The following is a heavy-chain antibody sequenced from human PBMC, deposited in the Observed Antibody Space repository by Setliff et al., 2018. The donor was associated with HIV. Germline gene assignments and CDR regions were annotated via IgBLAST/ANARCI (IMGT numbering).Heavy chain of an antibody. J-gene: IGHJ6*02. CDR3: ARHGDSSGWFGAVYYGIDA. CDR2: IYYNGNT. CDR1: GDSIDRTGYY. D-gene: IGHD3-10*01. V-gene: IGHV4-39*01. Sequence: SETLSLTCTVSGDSIDRTGYYWGWIRQPPGKGLEWIGSIYYNGNTYNKPSLKSRVTISVGTSKNQFSLKLNSVTAADTAVYYCARHGDSSGWFGAVYYGIDAWGQGTTVTVSS.